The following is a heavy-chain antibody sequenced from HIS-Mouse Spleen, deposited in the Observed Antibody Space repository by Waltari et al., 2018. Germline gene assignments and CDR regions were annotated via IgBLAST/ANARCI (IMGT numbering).Heavy chain of an antibody. J-gene: IGHJ4*02. V-gene: IGHV5-51*01. CDR2: IYPGDSET. CDR1: GYSFTSYW. Sequence: EVQLVQSGAEVKKPGESLKISCKGSGYSFTSYWIGWVRQMPGKGLEWMGTIYPGDSETRYDPPFQGQVTSSADKSISTAYLQWSSLKASDTAMYYCARLSWLQPTEYYFDYWGQGTLVTVSS. CDR3: ARLSWLQPTEYYFDY. D-gene: IGHD5-12*01.